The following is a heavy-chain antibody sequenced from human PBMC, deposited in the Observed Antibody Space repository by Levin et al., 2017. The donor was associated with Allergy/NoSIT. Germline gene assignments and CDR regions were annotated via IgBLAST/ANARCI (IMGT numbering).Heavy chain of an antibody. D-gene: IGHD3-10*01. CDR3: ARGPSPYYYGL. J-gene: IGHJ4*02. CDR2: INHSGST. V-gene: IGHV4-34*01. CDR1: GGSFSGYY. Sequence: SETLSLTCAVYGGSFSGYYWSWIRQPPGKGLEWIGEINHSGSTNYNPSLKSRVTISVDTSKNQFSLKLSSVTAADTAVYYCARGPSPYYYGLWGQGTLVTVSS.